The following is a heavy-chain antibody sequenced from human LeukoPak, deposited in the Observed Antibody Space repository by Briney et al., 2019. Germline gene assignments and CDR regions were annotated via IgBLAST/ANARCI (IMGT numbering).Heavy chain of an antibody. CDR1: GGTFSSYA. Sequence: ASVKVSCKASGGTFSSYAISWVRQAPGQGLEWMGWISAYNGNTNYAQKLQGRVTMTTDTSTSTAYMELRSLRSDDTAVYYCARGPYCSSTSCINWYYYYMDVWGKGTTVTVSS. CDR2: ISAYNGNT. J-gene: IGHJ6*03. V-gene: IGHV1-18*01. D-gene: IGHD2-2*01. CDR3: ARGPYCSSTSCINWYYYYMDV.